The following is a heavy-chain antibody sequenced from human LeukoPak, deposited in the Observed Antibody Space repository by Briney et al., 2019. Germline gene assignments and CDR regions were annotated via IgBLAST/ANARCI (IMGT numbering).Heavy chain of an antibody. J-gene: IGHJ3*01. Sequence: PSETLSLTCTVSGGSISSSRYYWSWIRQPPGKGLEWIGEINQSGSTNYNPSLKSRVTISVDTSKNQFSLKLSSVTAADTAVYYSARHGSNLGQRSADRSYRRAFDVWGQGTMVTVSS. V-gene: IGHV4-39*01. CDR2: INQSGST. CDR3: ARHGSNLGQRSADRSYRRAFDV. CDR1: GGSISSSRYY. D-gene: IGHD2-15*01.